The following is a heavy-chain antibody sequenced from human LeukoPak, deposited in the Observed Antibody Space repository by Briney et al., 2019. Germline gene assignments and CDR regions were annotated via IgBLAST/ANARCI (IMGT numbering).Heavy chain of an antibody. J-gene: IGHJ6*03. CDR1: GYTLTELS. CDR2: FDPEDGET. V-gene: IGHV1-24*01. Sequence: ASVKVSCKVSGYTLTELSIHWVRQAPGKGLEWMGGFDPEDGETIYAQKLQGRVTMTEDTSTDTAYMELSSLRSEDTAVYYCATSGSGRYDGYYYMDVWGKGVTVTVAS. D-gene: IGHD1-1*01. CDR3: ATSGSGRYDGYYYMDV.